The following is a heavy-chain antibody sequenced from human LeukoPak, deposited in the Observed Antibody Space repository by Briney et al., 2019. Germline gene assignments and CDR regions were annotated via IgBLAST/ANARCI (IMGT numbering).Heavy chain of an antibody. V-gene: IGHV3-9*01. Sequence: GGSLRLSCVAPGFSLDDYGMHWVRQAPGKGLEWVSGISWNSGSIGYAGSVKGRFTISRDNAKNSLYLQMNSLRPEDTALYYCAKGGTGYHDAFDIWGQGTVVTVSS. CDR2: ISWNSGSI. CDR3: AKGGTGYHDAFDI. CDR1: GFSLDDYG. J-gene: IGHJ3*02. D-gene: IGHD3/OR15-3a*01.